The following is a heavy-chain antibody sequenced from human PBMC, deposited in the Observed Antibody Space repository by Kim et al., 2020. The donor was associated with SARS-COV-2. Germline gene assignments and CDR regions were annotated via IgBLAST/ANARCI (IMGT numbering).Heavy chain of an antibody. V-gene: IGHV3-30*02. J-gene: IGHJ4*02. Sequence: SVKGRFSISRDNSKSTLYLQMNSLRAEDTAVYYCVKDRRDISLWFGGFFDSWGQGDLVTVSS. CDR3: VKDRRDISLWFGGFFDS. D-gene: IGHD3-10*01.